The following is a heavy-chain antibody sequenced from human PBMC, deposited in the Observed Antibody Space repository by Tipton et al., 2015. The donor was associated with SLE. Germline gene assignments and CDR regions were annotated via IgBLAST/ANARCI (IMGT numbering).Heavy chain of an antibody. CDR1: GFTFSDYY. Sequence: SLRLSCAASGFTFSDYYMSWIRQAPGKGLEWVSYISSSGSTIYYADSVKGRFTISRDNAKNSLYMQMNSLRAEDTAVYYCARGYGYSSSHDAFDIWGQGTMVTVSS. V-gene: IGHV3-11*04. J-gene: IGHJ3*02. D-gene: IGHD6-6*01. CDR3: ARGYGYSSSHDAFDI. CDR2: ISSSGSTI.